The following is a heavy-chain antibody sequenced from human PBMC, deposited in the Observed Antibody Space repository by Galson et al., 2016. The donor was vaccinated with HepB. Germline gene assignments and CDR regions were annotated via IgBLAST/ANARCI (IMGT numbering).Heavy chain of an antibody. V-gene: IGHV3-23*01. Sequence: SLRLSCAASGFTFSSYAMSWVRQAPGKGLEWVSAISGSGGSTYYADSVKSRFTISRDNSKNTLYLQMNSLRAGDAAVYYCAKDRGGRVDTGTLDYWGQGTLVTVSS. CDR2: ISGSGGST. D-gene: IGHD5-18*01. CDR3: AKDRGGRVDTGTLDY. CDR1: GFTFSSYA. J-gene: IGHJ4*02.